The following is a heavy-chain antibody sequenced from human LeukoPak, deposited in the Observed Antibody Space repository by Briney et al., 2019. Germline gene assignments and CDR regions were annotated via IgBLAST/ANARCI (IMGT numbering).Heavy chain of an antibody. V-gene: IGHV4-59*01. CDR2: IYYSGST. CDR3: ARVPRSGWFPFDY. J-gene: IGHJ4*02. D-gene: IGHD6-19*01. CDR1: GGSISSYY. Sequence: SEILSLTCTVSGGSISSYYWSWIRQPPGKGLEWIGYIYYSGSTNYNPSLKSRVTISVDTSKNQFSLKLSSVTAADTAVYYCARVPRSGWFPFDYWGQGTLVTVSS.